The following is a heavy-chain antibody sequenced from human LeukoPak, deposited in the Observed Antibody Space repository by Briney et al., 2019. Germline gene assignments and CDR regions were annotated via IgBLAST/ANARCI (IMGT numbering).Heavy chain of an antibody. CDR1: GGSISSYY. Sequence: PSETLSLTCTVSGGSISSYYWSWIRQPPGKGLEWIGYIYYSGSTNYNPSLKSRVTISVDTSKNQFSLKLSSVTAADTAVYYCARGYVEPYYFDYWGQGTLVTVSS. J-gene: IGHJ4*02. V-gene: IGHV4-59*01. CDR3: ARGYVEPYYFDY. D-gene: IGHD1-1*01. CDR2: IYYSGST.